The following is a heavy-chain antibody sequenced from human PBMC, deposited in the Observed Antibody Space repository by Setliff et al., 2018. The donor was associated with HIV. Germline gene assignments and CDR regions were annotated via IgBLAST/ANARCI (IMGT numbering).Heavy chain of an antibody. CDR2: IISILGTP. CDR3: ARDRQQVFHYFDY. J-gene: IGHJ4*02. CDR1: GYTFSDYY. Sequence: SVKVSCKASGYTFSDYYLHWVRQAPGQGLEWMGRIISILGTPNYSHKFQGRVTITADESTSTAYMELSSLRSEDTALYYCARDRQQVFHYFDYWGQGTLVTVSS. V-gene: IGHV1-69*11. D-gene: IGHD6-13*01.